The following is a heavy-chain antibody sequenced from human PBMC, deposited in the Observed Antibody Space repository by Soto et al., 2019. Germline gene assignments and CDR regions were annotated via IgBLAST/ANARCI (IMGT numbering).Heavy chain of an antibody. V-gene: IGHV5-10-1*01. CDR3: ARSDIVVVVAGGSSGYYHGMDV. CDR2: IDPSDSYT. Sequence: GESLKISCKGSGYSFTSYWISWVRQMPGKGLEWMGRIDPSDSYTNYSPSFQGHVTISADKSISTAYLQWSSLKASDTAMYYCARSDIVVVVAGGSSGYYHGMDVWGQGTTVTVSS. CDR1: GYSFTSYW. J-gene: IGHJ6*02. D-gene: IGHD2-15*01.